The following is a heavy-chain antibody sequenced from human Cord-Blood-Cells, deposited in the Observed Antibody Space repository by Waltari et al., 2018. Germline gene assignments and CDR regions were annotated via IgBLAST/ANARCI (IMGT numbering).Heavy chain of an antibody. J-gene: IGHJ2*01. V-gene: IGHV4-59*01. Sequence: QVQLQESGPGLVKPSETLSLTCTVPGGSISSYPWSWIRQPPGKGLEWIGYIYYSGSTNYNPSLKSRVTISVDTSKNQFSLKLSSVTAADTAVYYCARGGFDWLFQGLDFDLWGRGTLVTVSS. D-gene: IGHD3-9*01. CDR1: GGSISSYP. CDR2: IYYSGST. CDR3: ARGGFDWLFQGLDFDL.